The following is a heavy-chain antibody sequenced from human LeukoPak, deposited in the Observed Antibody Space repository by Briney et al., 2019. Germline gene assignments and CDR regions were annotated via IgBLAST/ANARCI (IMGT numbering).Heavy chain of an antibody. D-gene: IGHD6-19*01. CDR1: GGTFSSYA. CDR2: IIPIFGIA. CDR3: ARLDSSGWYYFDY. V-gene: IGHV1-69*04. J-gene: IGHJ4*02. Sequence: SVKVSCKASGGTFSSYAISWVRKAPGQGLEWMGRIIPIFGIANYAQKFQGRVTITADKSTSTAYMELSSLRSEDTAVYYCARLDSSGWYYFDYWGQGTLVTVSS.